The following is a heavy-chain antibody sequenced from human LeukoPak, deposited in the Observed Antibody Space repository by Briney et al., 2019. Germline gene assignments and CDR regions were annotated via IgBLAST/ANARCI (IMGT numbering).Heavy chain of an antibody. CDR2: ISYDGSNK. CDR1: GFTFSSYA. V-gene: IGHV3-30-3*01. CDR3: ARGHDSSGYYGGGAFDI. D-gene: IGHD3-22*01. Sequence: GGSLRLSCAASGFTFSSYAMHWVRQAPGKGLEWVAVISYDGSNKYYADSVKGRFTISRDNSKNTLYLQMNSLRAEDTAVYYCARGHDSSGYYGGGAFDIWGQGTMVTVSS. J-gene: IGHJ3*02.